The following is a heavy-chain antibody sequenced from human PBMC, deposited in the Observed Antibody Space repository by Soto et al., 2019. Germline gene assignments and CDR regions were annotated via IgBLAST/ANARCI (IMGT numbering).Heavy chain of an antibody. CDR3: ARGEAYKNYPAR. J-gene: IGHJ4*02. D-gene: IGHD4-4*01. Sequence: SETLSLTCAVSGVCFKDYYWIWIRQPPGKGLEWLGDIRDSGSTTYNPSLKSRVTISVDPSRKQFSLKLTSVTAADTAVYYCARGEAYKNYPARWGQGTLVTVSS. CDR1: GVCFKDYY. V-gene: IGHV4-34*01. CDR2: IRDSGST.